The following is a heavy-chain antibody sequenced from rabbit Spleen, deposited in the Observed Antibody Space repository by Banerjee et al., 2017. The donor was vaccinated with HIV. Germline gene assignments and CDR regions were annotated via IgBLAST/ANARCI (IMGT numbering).Heavy chain of an antibody. J-gene: IGHJ4*01. V-gene: IGHV1S45*01. CDR2: INAATGKP. CDR3: ARDLVGVIGWNFYL. Sequence: QEQLVESGGGLVQPEGSLTLTCEASGFSFSDRDVMCWVRQAPGKGLEWIACINAATGKPVYATWAKGRFTISRTSSTTVTLRMTSLTAADRATYFCARDLVGVIGWNFYLWGQGTLVTVS. CDR1: GFSFSDRDV. D-gene: IGHD1-1*01.